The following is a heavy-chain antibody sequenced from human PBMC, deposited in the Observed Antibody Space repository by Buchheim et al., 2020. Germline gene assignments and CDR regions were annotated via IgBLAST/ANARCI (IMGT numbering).Heavy chain of an antibody. Sequence: QVQLVESGGGVVQPGRSLRLSCAASGFTFSSYGMHWVRQAPRKGLEWVAVISYDGSNKYYADSVKGRFTISRDNSKNTLYLQMNSLRAEDTAVYYCAKVAAAAGPVDYWGQGTL. CDR1: GFTFSSYG. V-gene: IGHV3-30*18. J-gene: IGHJ4*02. D-gene: IGHD6-13*01. CDR2: ISYDGSNK. CDR3: AKVAAAAGPVDY.